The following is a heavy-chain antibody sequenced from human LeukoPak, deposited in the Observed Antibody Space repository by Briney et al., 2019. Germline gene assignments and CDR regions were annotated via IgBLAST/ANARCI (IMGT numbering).Heavy chain of an antibody. Sequence: ASVKVSCKASGGTFSSYAISWVRQAPGQGLEWMGGIIPIFGTANYAQKFQGRVTITAAKSTSTAYMELSSLRSEDTAVYYCARVDGSGGMDVWGKGTTVTVSS. CDR2: IIPIFGTA. CDR3: ARVDGSGGMDV. CDR1: GGTFSSYA. V-gene: IGHV1-69*06. J-gene: IGHJ6*04. D-gene: IGHD3-10*01.